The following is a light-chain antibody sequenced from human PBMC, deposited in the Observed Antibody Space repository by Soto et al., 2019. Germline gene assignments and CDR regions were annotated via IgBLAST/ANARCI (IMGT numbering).Light chain of an antibody. V-gene: IGKV1-39*01. CDR3: QQSYSTPQLYT. CDR1: QSISNY. J-gene: IGKJ2*01. CDR2: AAS. Sequence: DIKMTQSPSSLSTSLGDRGTIACRSIQSISNYLNWYQQKLVKAPTLLISAASTWQSGIRSRFSGSGSGTDITLTISSLQPEDFATYYYQQSYSTPQLYTFGQGTKVDIK.